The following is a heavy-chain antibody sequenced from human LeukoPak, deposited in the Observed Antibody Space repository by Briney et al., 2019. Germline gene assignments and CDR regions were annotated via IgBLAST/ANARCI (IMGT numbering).Heavy chain of an antibody. CDR1: GFTFSRYW. CDR2: INSDGTTT. J-gene: IGHJ6*03. V-gene: IGHV3-74*01. Sequence: GGSLRLSCAASGFTFSRYWMFWVRHAPGKGLVCVSRINSDGTTTNYADSVKGRFTTSRDNAKNTLSLQLNSLRAEDTAVDYCASSGITVTGSYYYYMDVWGKGTTVTVSS. CDR3: ASSGITVTGSYYYYMDV. D-gene: IGHD4-17*01.